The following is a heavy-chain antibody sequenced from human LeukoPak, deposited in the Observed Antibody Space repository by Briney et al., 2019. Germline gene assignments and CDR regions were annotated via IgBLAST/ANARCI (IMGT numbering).Heavy chain of an antibody. Sequence: GGSLRLSCAASGFGFSNYGMHWVRQAPGKGLEWVAVIWYDGSDKYYADSVKGRFSISRDNSKNTLYLQMNSLRAEDTAVYYCARELPPVVNFYFDSWGQGTLVTVSS. CDR1: GFGFSNYG. J-gene: IGHJ4*02. CDR2: IWYDGSDK. CDR3: ARELPPVVNFYFDS. V-gene: IGHV3-33*01. D-gene: IGHD3-22*01.